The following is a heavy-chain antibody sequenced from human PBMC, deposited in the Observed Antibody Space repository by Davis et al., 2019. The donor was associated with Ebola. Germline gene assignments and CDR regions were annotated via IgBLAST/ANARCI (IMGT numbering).Heavy chain of an antibody. CDR3: TTPSRDGYNR. J-gene: IGHJ4*02. Sequence: GESLKISCAASGFTFSGSAMHWVRQASGKGLEWVGRIRSKANSYATAYAASVKGRFTISRDDSKNTAYLQMNSLKTEDMAVYYCTTPSRDGYNRWGQGTLVTVSS. CDR2: IRSKANSYAT. D-gene: IGHD5-24*01. V-gene: IGHV3-73*01. CDR1: GFTFSGSA.